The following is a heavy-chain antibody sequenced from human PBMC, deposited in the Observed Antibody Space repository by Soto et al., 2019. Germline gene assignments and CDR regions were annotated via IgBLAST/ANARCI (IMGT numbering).Heavy chain of an antibody. V-gene: IGHV5-51*01. J-gene: IGHJ6*02. D-gene: IGHD6-13*01. Sequence: PGKALKISCKGSGYSFTSYWIGWVRQMPGKGLEWMGIIYPGDSDTRYSPSFQGQVTISADKSISTAYLQWSSLKASDTALYYCARAPYEGYSSSWLVPYYYYGMDVWGQGTTVTVSS. CDR3: ARAPYEGYSSSWLVPYYYYGMDV. CDR2: IYPGDSDT. CDR1: GYSFTSYW.